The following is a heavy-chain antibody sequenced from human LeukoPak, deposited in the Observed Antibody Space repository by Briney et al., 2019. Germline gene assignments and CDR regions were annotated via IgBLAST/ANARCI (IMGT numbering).Heavy chain of an antibody. CDR3: ARGPKNLYYFDY. CDR2: IYTSGST. Sequence: PSETLSLTCTVSGGSISSYYWGWIRQPAGKRLEWIGRIYTSGSTSYNPSLKSRVTMSLDTSKNQFSLKLSSVTAADTAVYYCARGPKNLYYFDYWGQGTLVTVSS. CDR1: GGSISSYY. V-gene: IGHV4-4*07. J-gene: IGHJ4*02.